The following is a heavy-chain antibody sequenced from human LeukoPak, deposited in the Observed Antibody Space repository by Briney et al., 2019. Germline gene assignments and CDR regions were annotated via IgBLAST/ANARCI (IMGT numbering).Heavy chain of an antibody. CDR1: GYTFTDYY. CDR2: INPNSGGT. CDR3: ARDPMPSSGSYGGGWFDP. J-gene: IGHJ5*02. D-gene: IGHD1-26*01. Sequence: ASVKVSCKASGYTFTDYYMHWVRQAPGQGLEWMGRINPNSGGTNYAQKLQGRVTMTRDTSISTAYMELSRLRSDNTAVYYCARDPMPSSGSYGGGWFDPWGQGTLVTVSS. V-gene: IGHV1-2*06.